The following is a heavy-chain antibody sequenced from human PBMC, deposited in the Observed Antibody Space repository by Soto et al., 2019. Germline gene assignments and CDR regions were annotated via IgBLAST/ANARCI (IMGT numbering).Heavy chain of an antibody. J-gene: IGHJ3*02. CDR3: ARRITGTTWAFDI. D-gene: IGHD1-20*01. V-gene: IGHV4-4*02. Sequence: SETLSLTCAVSGVSISSGNWWTWVRQTPQRGLEYIGEIFHDGAANYYPSFERRVAISVDTSKNQFSLKLTSVTAADTAIYFCARRITGTTWAFDIWGQGTMVTVSS. CDR2: IFHDGAA. CDR1: GVSISSGNW.